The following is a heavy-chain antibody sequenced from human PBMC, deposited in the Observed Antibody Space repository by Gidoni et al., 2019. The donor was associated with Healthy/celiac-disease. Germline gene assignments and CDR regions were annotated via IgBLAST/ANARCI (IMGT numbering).Heavy chain of an antibody. CDR2: ISSSSSTI. V-gene: IGHV3-48*01. Sequence: EVQLVESGGGLVQPGGSLRPSCEASGFTFSSYSMNWVRQAPGKGLEWVSYISSSSSTIYYADSVKGRFTISRDNAKNSLYLQMNSLRAEDTAVYYCAVAYGSGSYYNEWEDYWGQGTLVTVSS. D-gene: IGHD3-10*01. CDR3: AVAYGSGSYYNEWEDY. J-gene: IGHJ4*02. CDR1: GFTFSSYS.